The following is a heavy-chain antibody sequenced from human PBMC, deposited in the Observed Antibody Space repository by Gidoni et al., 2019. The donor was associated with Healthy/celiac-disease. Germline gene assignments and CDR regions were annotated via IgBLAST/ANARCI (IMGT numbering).Heavy chain of an antibody. CDR3: AKDRCSGGSCYLVGSLDY. Sequence: EVQLLESGGGLVQPGGSLRLSCAASGFTFSSYAMSCVRQAPGKGLEWVSAIRGSGGSTYYADSVKGRFTISRDNAKNTLYLQMNSLRAEDTAVYYCAKDRCSGGSCYLVGSLDYWGQGTLVTVSS. CDR1: GFTFSSYA. D-gene: IGHD2-15*01. CDR2: IRGSGGST. V-gene: IGHV3-23*01. J-gene: IGHJ4*02.